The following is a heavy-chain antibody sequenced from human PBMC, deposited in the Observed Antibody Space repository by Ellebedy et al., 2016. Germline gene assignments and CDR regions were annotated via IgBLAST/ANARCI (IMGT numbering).Heavy chain of an antibody. CDR3: ARERGYSGYLLYYYYYGMDV. V-gene: IGHV3-48*04. J-gene: IGHJ6*02. Sequence: GESLKISXAASGFTFSSYSMNWVRQAPGKGLEWVSYISSSSSTIYYADSVKGRFTISRDNAKNSLYLQMNSLRAEDTAVYYCARERGYSGYLLYYYYYGMDVWGQGTTVTVSS. CDR1: GFTFSSYS. D-gene: IGHD5-12*01. CDR2: ISSSSSTI.